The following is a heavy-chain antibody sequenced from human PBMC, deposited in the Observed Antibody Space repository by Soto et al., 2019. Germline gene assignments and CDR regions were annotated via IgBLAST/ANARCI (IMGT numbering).Heavy chain of an antibody. CDR2: IYYSGTT. V-gene: IGHV4-30-4*01. J-gene: IGHJ5*02. Sequence: QVQLQESGPVLVKPSQTLSLTCTVSGGSISSSDYYWSWIRQPPGNGLEWIGYIYYSGTTYYNPSLKSRVTISSDTSKDQFSRKLSSVTAADTAVYYCARDPIYGGNSGWFDPWGQGTLVTVSS. CDR1: GGSISSSDYY. D-gene: IGHD2-21*02. CDR3: ARDPIYGGNSGWFDP.